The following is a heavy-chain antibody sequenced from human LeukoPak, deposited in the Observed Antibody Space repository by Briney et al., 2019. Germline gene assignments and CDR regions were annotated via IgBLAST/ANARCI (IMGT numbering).Heavy chain of an antibody. CDR2: INHSGST. D-gene: IGHD3-22*01. V-gene: IGHV4-34*01. CDR3: ARVDYYDSSGTFVDGY. CDR1: GGSFSGYY. Sequence: PSETLSLTCAVYGGSFSGYYWSWIRQPPGKGLEWIGEINHSGSTNYNPSLKSRVTISVDTSKTQFSLKLSSVTAADTAVYYCARVDYYDSSGTFVDGYWGQGTLVTVSS. J-gene: IGHJ4*02.